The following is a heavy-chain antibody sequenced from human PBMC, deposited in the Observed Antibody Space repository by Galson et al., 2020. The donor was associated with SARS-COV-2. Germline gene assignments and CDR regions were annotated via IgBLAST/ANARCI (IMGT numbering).Heavy chain of an antibody. CDR2: TYLRPKWYH. CDR1: GDSVSSNTPA. Sequence: SQTLSLTCAISGDSVSSNTPASNWIRQSPSRGREWRGRTYLRPKWYHHYAGSVKSRITINPDTSKNQFSLQLNSVTPEDTAVDYCARESEGLAAGFYLWGRGTLVTDSS. D-gene: IGHD6-19*01. J-gene: IGHJ2*01. CDR3: ARESEGLAAGFYL. V-gene: IGHV6-1*01.